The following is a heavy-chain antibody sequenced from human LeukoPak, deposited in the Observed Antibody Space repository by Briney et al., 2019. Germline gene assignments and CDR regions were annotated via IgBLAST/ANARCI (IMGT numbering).Heavy chain of an antibody. J-gene: IGHJ4*02. D-gene: IGHD2-2*01. Sequence: GGSLRLSCAASGFTFSSYGMSWVRQAPGKGLERVSYISSGGSTIYYADSVKGRFTISRDNAQNSLYLQMNSLRAEDTAVYYCARGRIVPRWGQGTLVTVSS. CDR2: ISSGGSTI. CDR1: GFTFSSYG. CDR3: ARGRIVPR. V-gene: IGHV3-48*04.